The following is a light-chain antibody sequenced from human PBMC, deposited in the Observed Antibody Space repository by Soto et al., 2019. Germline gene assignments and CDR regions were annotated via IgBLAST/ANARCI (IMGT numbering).Light chain of an antibody. Sequence: QSVLTQPPSVSGAPGQRVTISCTGSSSNIGAGYDVHWYQQLPGTAPKLLIYGNSNRPSGVPDRFSGSKSGTSASLAITGGQAEDDADYYCQSYDSSLSGWVFGGGTKLTVL. V-gene: IGLV1-40*01. J-gene: IGLJ3*02. CDR3: QSYDSSLSGWV. CDR1: SSNIGAGYD. CDR2: GNS.